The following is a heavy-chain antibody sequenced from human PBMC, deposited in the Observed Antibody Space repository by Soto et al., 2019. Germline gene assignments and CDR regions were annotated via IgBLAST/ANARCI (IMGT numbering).Heavy chain of an antibody. D-gene: IGHD2-8*01. CDR2: IIPIFGTA. CDR1: GGTFSSYA. Sequence: SVKVSCKASGGTFSSYAISWVRQAPGQGLEWMGGIIPIFGTANYAQKFQGRVTITADESTSTAYKELSSLRSEDTAVYYCARSRPQEVESCTNGLCYTPVPFDYWGHGTLVTVSS. J-gene: IGHJ4*01. V-gene: IGHV1-69*13. CDR3: ARSRPQEVESCTNGLCYTPVPFDY.